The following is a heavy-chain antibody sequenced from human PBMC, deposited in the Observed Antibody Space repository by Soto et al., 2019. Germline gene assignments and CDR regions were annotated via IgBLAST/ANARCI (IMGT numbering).Heavy chain of an antibody. CDR3: AKDGEMATIRGYYYYGMDV. CDR1: GFTFSSYS. V-gene: IGHV3-23*01. CDR2: ISGSGGST. D-gene: IGHD5-12*01. J-gene: IGHJ6*02. Sequence: GGSLRLSCAASGFTFSSYSMSWVRQAQGKGLEWVSAISGSGGSTYYADSVKGRFTISRDNSKNTLYLQMNSLRAEDTAVYYCAKDGEMATIRGYYYYGMDVWGQGTTVTVS.